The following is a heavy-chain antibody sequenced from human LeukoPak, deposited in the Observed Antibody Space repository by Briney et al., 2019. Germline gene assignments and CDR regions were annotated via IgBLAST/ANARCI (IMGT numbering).Heavy chain of an antibody. Sequence: GGSLRLSCMTSGFTFSDAWMSWVRQAPGKGLEWVSYISSSGSTIYYADSVKGRFTISRDNAKNSLYLQMNSLRAEGTAVYYCAGGWATFDAFDIWGQGTMVTVSS. CDR2: ISSSGSTI. D-gene: IGHD5-12*01. CDR3: AGGWATFDAFDI. J-gene: IGHJ3*02. CDR1: GFTFSDAW. V-gene: IGHV3-11*04.